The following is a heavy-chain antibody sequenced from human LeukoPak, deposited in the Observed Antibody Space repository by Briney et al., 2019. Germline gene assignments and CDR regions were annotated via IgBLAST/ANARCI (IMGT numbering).Heavy chain of an antibody. V-gene: IGHV7-4-1*02. Sequence: ASVKVSCKASGYTFTGYYMHWVRQAPGQGLEWMGWINTNTGNPTYAQGFTGRFVFSLDTSVSTAYLQISSLKADDTAVYYCARDGSGYYSDYWGQGTLVTVSS. J-gene: IGHJ4*02. CDR3: ARDGSGYYSDY. CDR2: INTNTGNP. CDR1: GYTFTGYY. D-gene: IGHD3-22*01.